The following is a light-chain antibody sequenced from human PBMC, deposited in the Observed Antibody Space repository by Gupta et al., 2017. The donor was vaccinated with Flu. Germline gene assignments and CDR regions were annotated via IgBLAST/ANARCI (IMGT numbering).Light chain of an antibody. V-gene: IGKV3-15*01. CDR3: QQYNNWHLVYN. Sequence: EIVMTQSPATLSVSPGERATLSCRASQSVSSNLAWYQQKPGQAPRLLISGASTRATVIPAMFSGSGCGTEFTLTISSLHSEDFEVYYCQQYNNWHLVYNFGQGTKLEIK. CDR2: GAS. CDR1: QSVSSN. J-gene: IGKJ2*01.